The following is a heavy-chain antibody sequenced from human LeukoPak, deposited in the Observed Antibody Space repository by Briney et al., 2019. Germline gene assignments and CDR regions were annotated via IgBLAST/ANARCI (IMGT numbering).Heavy chain of an antibody. J-gene: IGHJ4*02. CDR1: GFTFSSYW. CDR2: IKQDGSEK. D-gene: IGHD4-17*01. V-gene: IGHV3-7*01. CDR3: GRDHGYGDYHLDY. Sequence: GGSLRLSCAASGFTFSSYWMSWVRQAPGKGLEWVANIKQDGSEKYYVDSVKGRFTIPRDNAKNSLYLQMSSLRAEDTAVYYCGRDHGYGDYHLDYWGQGTLVTVSS.